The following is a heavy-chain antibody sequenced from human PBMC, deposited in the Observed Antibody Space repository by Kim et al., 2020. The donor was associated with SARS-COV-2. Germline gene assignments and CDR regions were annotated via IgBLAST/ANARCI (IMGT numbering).Heavy chain of an antibody. D-gene: IGHD2-2*01. CDR2: IYYSGST. J-gene: IGHJ4*02. V-gene: IGHV4-39*01. Sequence: SETLSLTCTVSGGSISSSSYYWGWIRQPPGKGLEWIGSIYYSGSTYYNPSLKSRVTISVDTSQNQFSLKLSSVTAADTAVYYCARHSRIVVVPAAIPSWGQGTLVTVSS. CDR3: ARHSRIVVVPAAIPS. CDR1: GGSISSSSYY.